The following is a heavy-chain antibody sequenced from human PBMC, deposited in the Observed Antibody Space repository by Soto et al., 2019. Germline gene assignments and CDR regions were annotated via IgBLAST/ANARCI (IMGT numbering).Heavy chain of an antibody. D-gene: IGHD5-18*01. CDR2: INHSGST. Sequence: PSETLSLTCAVYGGSFSGYYWSWIRQPPGKGLEWIGEINHSGSTNYNPSLKSRVTISVDTSKNQFSLKLSSATAADTAVYYCARGLSGYSAWGQGTLVTVSS. CDR1: GGSFSGYY. CDR3: ARGLSGYSA. J-gene: IGHJ4*02. V-gene: IGHV4-34*01.